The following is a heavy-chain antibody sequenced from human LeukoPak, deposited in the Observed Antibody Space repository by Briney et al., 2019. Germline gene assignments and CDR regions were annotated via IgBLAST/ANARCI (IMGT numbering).Heavy chain of an antibody. J-gene: IGHJ4*02. CDR3: PRHALYCSSTSCYTPDY. V-gene: IGHV1-69*13. CDR2: TIPIFGTA. CDR1: GGTFSSYA. Sequence: ASVKVSCKASGGTFSSYAISWVRQAPGQGLEWMGGTIPIFGTANYAQKFQGRLTITADEPTSTAYMQLRSLRSEDTAVYHCPRHALYCSSTSCYTPDYWGQGTLVTVSS. D-gene: IGHD2-2*02.